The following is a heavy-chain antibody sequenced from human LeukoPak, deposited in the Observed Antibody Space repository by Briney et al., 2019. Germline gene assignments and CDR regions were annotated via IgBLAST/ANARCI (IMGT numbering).Heavy chain of an antibody. D-gene: IGHD6-13*01. CDR1: GGSISSYY. CDR2: IYYSGST. V-gene: IGHV4-59*12. J-gene: IGHJ1*01. CDR3: ARARKQQLEPILFQH. Sequence: SETLSLTCTVSGGSISSYYWSWIRQPPGKGLEWIGYIYYSGSTNYNPSLKSRVTISVDTSKNQFSLKLSSVTAADTAVYYCARARKQQLEPILFQHWGQGTLVTVSS.